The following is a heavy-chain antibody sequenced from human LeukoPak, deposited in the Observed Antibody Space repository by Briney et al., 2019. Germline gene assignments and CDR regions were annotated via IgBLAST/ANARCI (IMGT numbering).Heavy chain of an antibody. V-gene: IGHV4-61*02. D-gene: IGHD4-11*01. J-gene: IGHJ4*02. CDR3: ARESDYSNNVDY. CDR2: IYSSGST. CDR1: GDSISSGNYC. Sequence: SETLSLTCTVSGDSISSGNYCWSWIRQPAGKGLEWIGRIYSSGSTNYSPSLKSRVTMSIDTSKNQFSLKLTSVTAADTAVYYCARESDYSNNVDYWGQGTLVTVSS.